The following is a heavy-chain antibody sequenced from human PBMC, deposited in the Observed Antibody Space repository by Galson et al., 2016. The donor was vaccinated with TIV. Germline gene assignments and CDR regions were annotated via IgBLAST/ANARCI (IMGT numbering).Heavy chain of an antibody. CDR2: IRFDGTNK. CDR3: AKDQREYDFWSGCFDY. J-gene: IGHJ4*02. D-gene: IGHD3-3*01. Sequence: SLRLSCAASGFSFSTYGMHWVRQSPGKGLEWVAFIRFDGTNKYYGDSVKGRFTISRDNSENTLYLQMSSLRAEDTAVYSCAKDQREYDFWSGCFDYWGQGSLVTVSS. CDR1: GFSFSTYG. V-gene: IGHV3-30*02.